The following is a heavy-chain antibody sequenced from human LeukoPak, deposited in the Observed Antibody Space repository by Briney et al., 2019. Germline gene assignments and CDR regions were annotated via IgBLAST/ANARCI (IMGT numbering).Heavy chain of an antibody. V-gene: IGHV4-39*01. CDR2: INYSGST. CDR3: VRYVVSGPGIYYFDY. D-gene: IGHD3-10*01. J-gene: IGHJ4*02. Sequence: SETLSLTCTVSGGSISSSSHFWSWLRQPPGKGLEWIAGINYSGSTYYNPSLKSRVTISVDTSKNQFSLKLSSVTAADTAVSYCVRYVVSGPGIYYFDYWGQGTLVTVSS. CDR1: GGSISSSSHF.